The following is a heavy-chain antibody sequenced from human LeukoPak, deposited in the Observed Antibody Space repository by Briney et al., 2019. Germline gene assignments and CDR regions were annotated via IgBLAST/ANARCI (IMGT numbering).Heavy chain of an antibody. Sequence: GGSLRLSCAASGFTFSSYWMSWVRQAPGKGLEWVANIKQDGSEKYYADSVKGRFTISRDNAKNSLYLQMNSLRAEDTAVYYCARDKVGSYDILTGYYNYYYYYGMDVWGQGTTVTVSS. CDR1: GFTFSSYW. V-gene: IGHV3-7*04. CDR2: IKQDGSEK. CDR3: ARDKVGSYDILTGYYNYYYYYGMDV. J-gene: IGHJ6*02. D-gene: IGHD3-9*01.